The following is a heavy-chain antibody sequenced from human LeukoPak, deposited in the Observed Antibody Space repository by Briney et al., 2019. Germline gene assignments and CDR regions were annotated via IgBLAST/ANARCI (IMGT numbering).Heavy chain of an antibody. CDR3: ARDVGVYGDYAILGY. V-gene: IGHV3-48*01. CDR1: GFTFSSYS. D-gene: IGHD4-17*01. CDR2: ITSSSRTI. Sequence: GGSLRLSCTASGFTFSSYSMNWVRQAPGKGLEWLSFITSSSRTIYYTDSVRGRFTVSRDNGKNSMYLQMNSLRAEDSAVYYCARDVGVYGDYAILGYWGQGTLVTASS. J-gene: IGHJ4*02.